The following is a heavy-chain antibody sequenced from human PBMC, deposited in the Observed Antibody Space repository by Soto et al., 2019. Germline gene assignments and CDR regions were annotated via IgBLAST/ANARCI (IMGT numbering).Heavy chain of an antibody. J-gene: IGHJ4*02. CDR3: VRDSRTGCSSINCYMH. CDR2: IWHTGRP. Sequence: QLQLRESGPGLVQPSGTLALTCDVSGDSLTNNHWWSWVLQAPGKWLEWIGEIWHTGRPNYNPSLNSRVAISIDKSKNQFSLKLSSVTAAATAVYYCVRDSRTGCSSINCYMHWGQGTMVTVSS. D-gene: IGHD2-15*01. V-gene: IGHV4-4*02. CDR1: GDSLTNNHW.